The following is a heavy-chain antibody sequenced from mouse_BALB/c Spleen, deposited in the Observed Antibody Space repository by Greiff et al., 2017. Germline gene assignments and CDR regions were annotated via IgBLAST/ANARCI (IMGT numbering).Heavy chain of an antibody. CDR2: IYPGNSDT. CDR3: TRARGIYYGSSYAMDY. CDR1: GYSFTSYW. D-gene: IGHD1-1*01. V-gene: IGHV1-5*01. Sequence: EVKLQESGTVLARPGASVKMSCKASGYSFTSYWMHWVKQRPGQGLEWIGAIYPGNSDTSYNQKFKGKAKLTAVTSASTAYMELSSLTNEDSAVYYCTRARGIYYGSSYAMDYWGQGTSVTVSS. J-gene: IGHJ4*01.